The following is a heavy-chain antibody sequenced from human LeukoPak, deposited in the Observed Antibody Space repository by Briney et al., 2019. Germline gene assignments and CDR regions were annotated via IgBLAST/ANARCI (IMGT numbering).Heavy chain of an antibody. CDR3: TRAPTYYDILTSYSRTFDT. CDR2: INTNTGSP. CDR1: GYTFTSYS. J-gene: IGHJ3*02. V-gene: IGHV7-4-1*02. D-gene: IGHD3-9*01. Sequence: GASVKVSCKASGYTFTSYSMNWVRQAPGQGLEWMGWINTNTGSPTYAQGFTGRFALSLDTSVSTAYLEISKLKADETTVYLCTRAPTYYDILTSYSRTFDTWGQGTMVTVS.